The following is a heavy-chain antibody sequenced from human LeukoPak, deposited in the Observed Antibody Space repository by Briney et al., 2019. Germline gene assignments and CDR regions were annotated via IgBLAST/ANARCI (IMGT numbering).Heavy chain of an antibody. J-gene: IGHJ6*02. CDR2: ISAYNGNT. CDR3: AREHHCSGGSCPLYYYYGMDV. D-gene: IGHD2-15*01. Sequence: ASVKVSCKASGYTFTSYGISWVRPAPGQGLEWMGWISAYNGNTNYAQKLQGRVTMTTDTSTSTAYMELRSLRSDDTAVYYCAREHHCSGGSCPLYYYYGMDVWGQGTTVTVSS. CDR1: GYTFTSYG. V-gene: IGHV1-18*01.